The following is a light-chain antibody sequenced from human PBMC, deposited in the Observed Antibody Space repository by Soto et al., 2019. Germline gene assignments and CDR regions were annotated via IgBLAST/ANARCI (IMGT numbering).Light chain of an antibody. V-gene: IGKV3-15*01. CDR1: ESVSSN. CDR3: QQYNNWPPSII. CDR2: GAS. J-gene: IGKJ5*01. Sequence: VMTQSPATLSVSPGERATLSCRASESVSSNLAWYQQRPGQAPRLLIYGASTRATDTPVRFRGRGSGTEFTLAISSLQSEDFAVYYCQQYNNWPPSIIFGQGTRLEL.